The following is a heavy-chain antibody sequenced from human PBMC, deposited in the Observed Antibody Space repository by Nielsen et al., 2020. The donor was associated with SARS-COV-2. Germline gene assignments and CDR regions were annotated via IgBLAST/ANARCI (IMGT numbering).Heavy chain of an antibody. V-gene: IGHV4-4*02. CDR1: GDSITSMNW. D-gene: IGHD3-3*01. CDR2: IYHSGNT. CDR3: AREKGGRVLIKYYYYGMDV. J-gene: IGHJ6*02. Sequence: SETLSLTCAVSGDSITSMNWWSWVRQPPGRGLEWIGEIYHSGNTKYNASLKSRVTMSVDKSKNQFSLKLSSVTAADTAVYYCAREKGGRVLIKYYYYGMDVWGQGTTVTVSS.